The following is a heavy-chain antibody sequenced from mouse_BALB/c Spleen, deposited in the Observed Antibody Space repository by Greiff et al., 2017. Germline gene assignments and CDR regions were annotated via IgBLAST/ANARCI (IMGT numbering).Heavy chain of an antibody. V-gene: IGHV14-3*02. CDR1: GFNIKDTY. J-gene: IGHJ1*01. CDR2: IDPANGNT. D-gene: IGHD1-1*01. CDR3: ARPNYYGSSHWYFDV. Sequence: EVQRVESGAELVKPGASVKLSCTASGFNIKDTYMHWVKQRPEQGLEWIGRIDPANGNTKYDPKFQGKATITADTSSNTAYLQLSSLTSEDTAVYYCARPNYYGSSHWYFDVWGAGTTVTVSS.